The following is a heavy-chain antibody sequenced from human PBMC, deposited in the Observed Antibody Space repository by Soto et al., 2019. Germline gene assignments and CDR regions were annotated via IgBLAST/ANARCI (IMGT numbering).Heavy chain of an antibody. J-gene: IGHJ4*02. Sequence: QITLKESGPALVKPTQTLTLTCTFSGFSLNTRGVGVGWIRQPLGKALEWLALIYWDDDMRYSPSLKGRLTITMDTSKNQVVLTMTNMDPVDTATYYCARDSSGWFGFDYWGQGTLVTVSS. CDR2: IYWDDDM. V-gene: IGHV2-5*02. D-gene: IGHD6-19*01. CDR1: GFSLNTRGVG. CDR3: ARDSSGWFGFDY.